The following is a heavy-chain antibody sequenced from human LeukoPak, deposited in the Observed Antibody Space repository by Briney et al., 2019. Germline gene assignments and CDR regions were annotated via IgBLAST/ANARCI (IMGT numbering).Heavy chain of an antibody. CDR2: INPNSGGT. D-gene: IGHD3-22*01. J-gene: IGHJ4*02. V-gene: IGHV1-2*02. CDR3: ARDPDYYDSSGYYPY. Sequence: ASVKVSCKASGYTFTGYYMHWVRQAPGQGLEWMGWINPNSGGTNYAQKFRGRVTMTRDTSISTAYMELSRLRSDDTAVYYCARDPDYYDSSGYYPYWGQGTLVTVSS. CDR1: GYTFTGYY.